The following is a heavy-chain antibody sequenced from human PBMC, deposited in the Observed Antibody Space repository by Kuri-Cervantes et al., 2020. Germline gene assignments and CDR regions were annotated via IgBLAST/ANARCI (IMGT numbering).Heavy chain of an antibody. CDR2: ISADSVTI. CDR3: AKNGQWPTYDS. V-gene: IGHV3-23*01. Sequence: ETLSLTCAASGFTFSTYSMTWVRQAPGKGLEWVSAISADSVTIYYADSVKGRFTMSRDNSKNTLYLQMSSLRAEDTAVYYCAKNGQWPTYDSWGQGTLVTVSS. CDR1: GFTFSTYS. D-gene: IGHD3-16*01. J-gene: IGHJ5*02.